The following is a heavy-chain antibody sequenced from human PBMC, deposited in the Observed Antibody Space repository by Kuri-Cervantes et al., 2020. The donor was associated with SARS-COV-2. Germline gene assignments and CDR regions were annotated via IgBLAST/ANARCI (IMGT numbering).Heavy chain of an antibody. CDR2: ISGSGGST. J-gene: IGHJ3*02. Sequence: GGSLRLSCAASGFTFSSYAMSWVRQAPGKGLEWVSAISGSGGSTYYADSVKGRFTISRDNSKNTLYLQMNSLRAEDTAVYYCARDGYSYGLGPRGASDIWGQGTMVTVSS. V-gene: IGHV3-23*01. D-gene: IGHD5-18*01. CDR3: ARDGYSYGLGPRGASDI. CDR1: GFTFSSYA.